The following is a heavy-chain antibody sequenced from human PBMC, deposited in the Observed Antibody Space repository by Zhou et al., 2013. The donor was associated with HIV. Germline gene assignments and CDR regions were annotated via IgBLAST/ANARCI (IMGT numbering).Heavy chain of an antibody. J-gene: IGHJ6*03. CDR2: IIPIFGTR. CDR3: ARDSEPARVQYYYYHHGR. V-gene: IGHV1-69*12. CDR1: GGTFSSYA. Sequence: QVQLVQSGAEVKKPGSSVKVSCKASGGTFSSYAISWVRQAPGQGLEWMGGIIPIFGTRDYAQKFQGRVTITADGSTSTAYMELSSLRSEDTAVYYCARDSEPARVQYYYYHHGRLGQRDHGHRLL. D-gene: IGHD1-1*01.